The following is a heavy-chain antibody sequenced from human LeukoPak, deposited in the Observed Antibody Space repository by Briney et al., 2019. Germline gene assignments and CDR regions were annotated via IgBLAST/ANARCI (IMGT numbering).Heavy chain of an antibody. Sequence: ASVKVSCKASGYTFTSYGISWVRQASGQGLEWMGWISAYNGNTNYAQKLQGRVTMTTDTSTSTAYMELRSLRSDDTAVYYCARTYYYDSSGYSRRGGSDYWGQGTLVTVSS. D-gene: IGHD3-22*01. CDR2: ISAYNGNT. J-gene: IGHJ4*02. CDR1: GYTFTSYG. CDR3: ARTYYYDSSGYSRRGGSDY. V-gene: IGHV1-18*01.